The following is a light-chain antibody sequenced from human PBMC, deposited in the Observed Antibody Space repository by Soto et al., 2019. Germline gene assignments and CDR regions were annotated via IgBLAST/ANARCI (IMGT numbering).Light chain of an antibody. V-gene: IGKV3-11*01. Sequence: EIVLTQSPATLSLSPGERATLSCRASQSVSSYLAWYQQKPGQAPRLLIYDASNRATGIPARFSGSGSGTDFTLTNSSREPEDFAVYYCQQRSNWPPYTFGQGTKLEIK. CDR3: QQRSNWPPYT. J-gene: IGKJ2*01. CDR1: QSVSSY. CDR2: DAS.